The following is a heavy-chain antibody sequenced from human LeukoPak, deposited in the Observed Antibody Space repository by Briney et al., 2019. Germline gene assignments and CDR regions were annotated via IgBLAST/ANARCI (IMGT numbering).Heavy chain of an antibody. Sequence: GGSLRLSCAASGFTFSSYGMNWVRQAPGKGLEWVSAISGSGGSTYYADSVKGRFTISRDNSKNTLYLQMNSLRAEDTAVYYCAKDLHSSGWPYYYYYYYMDVWGKGTTVTISS. J-gene: IGHJ6*03. D-gene: IGHD6-19*01. CDR2: ISGSGGST. CDR1: GFTFSSYG. V-gene: IGHV3-23*01. CDR3: AKDLHSSGWPYYYYYYYMDV.